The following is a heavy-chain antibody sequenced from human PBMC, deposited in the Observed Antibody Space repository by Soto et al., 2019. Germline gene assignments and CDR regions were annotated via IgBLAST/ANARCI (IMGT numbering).Heavy chain of an antibody. V-gene: IGHV3-23*01. Sequence: GGSLRLSCAGSGFMFSSFAMTWVRQAPGKGLEWVSTTRSNGEHTYYADSVKGRFPVSRDNSKNTLFLEMSSLRAEDSAIYYCTKDSKSVSVSAARVYGMDVWGQGTTVTVSS. J-gene: IGHJ6*02. D-gene: IGHD2-2*01. CDR1: GFMFSSFA. CDR2: TRSNGEHT. CDR3: TKDSKSVSVSAARVYGMDV.